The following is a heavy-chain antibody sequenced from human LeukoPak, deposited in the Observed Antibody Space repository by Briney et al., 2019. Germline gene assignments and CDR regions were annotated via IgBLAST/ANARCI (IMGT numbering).Heavy chain of an antibody. CDR1: GFTFSSYW. J-gene: IGHJ4*02. Sequence: GGSLRLSCAASGFTFSSYWMSWVRQAPGKGLEWVANIKEDGTEKYYQDSVKGRFTISRDNAKNSLYLQMNSLRAEDTAVYYCAREVVLSTSAWFEYWGQGTLVTVSS. V-gene: IGHV3-7*01. CDR3: AREVVLSTSAWFEY. CDR2: IKEDGTEK. D-gene: IGHD3-22*01.